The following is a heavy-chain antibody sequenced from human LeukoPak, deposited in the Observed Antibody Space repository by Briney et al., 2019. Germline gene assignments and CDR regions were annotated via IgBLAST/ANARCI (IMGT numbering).Heavy chain of an antibody. Sequence: ASVNVSCKASGYTFTGYYMHWVRQAPGQGLEWMGWINPNSGGTNYAQKFQGRVTMTRDTSISTAYMELSRLRSDDTAVYYCARDTGDTYNWFDPWGQGTLVTVSS. CDR2: INPNSGGT. CDR1: GYTFTGYY. J-gene: IGHJ5*02. V-gene: IGHV1-2*02. D-gene: IGHD3-16*01. CDR3: ARDTGDTYNWFDP.